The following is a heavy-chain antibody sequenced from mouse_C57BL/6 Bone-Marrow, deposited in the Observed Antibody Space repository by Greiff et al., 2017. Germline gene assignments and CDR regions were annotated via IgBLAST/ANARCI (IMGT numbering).Heavy chain of an antibody. J-gene: IGHJ2*01. CDR2: IDPSDSYT. CDR1: GYTFTSYW. V-gene: IGHV1-59*01. CDR3: ASAGGPAY. Sequence: QVQLQQPGAELVRPGTSVKLSCKASGYTFTSYWMHWVKQRPGQGLEWIGVIDPSDSYTNYNQKFKGKATLTVDTSSSTAYMQLSSLTSEDSAVSIFASAGGPAYWGQGTTLTVSS.